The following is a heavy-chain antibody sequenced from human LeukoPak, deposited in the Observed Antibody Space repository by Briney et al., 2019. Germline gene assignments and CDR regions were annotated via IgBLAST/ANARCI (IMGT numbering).Heavy chain of an antibody. CDR2: ISGSGGST. D-gene: IGHD6-13*01. V-gene: IGHV3-23*01. CDR3: AKALGYSSSWYIVDY. J-gene: IGHJ4*02. Sequence: GGSLGLSCAASGFTFSSYAMSWVRQAPGKGLEWVSAISGSGGSTYYADSVKGRFTISRDNSKNTLYLQMNSLRAEDTAVYYCAKALGYSSSWYIVDYWGQGTLVTVSS. CDR1: GFTFSSYA.